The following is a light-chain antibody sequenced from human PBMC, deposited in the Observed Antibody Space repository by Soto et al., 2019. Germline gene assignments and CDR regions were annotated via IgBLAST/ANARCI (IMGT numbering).Light chain of an antibody. J-gene: IGLJ2*01. CDR3: SSYAGSNTYVV. Sequence: QSALTQPRSASGSPGQSVTISCTGTSSDVGGYDYVSWYQQHPAKAPKLMISEVNKRPSGVPDRFSGSKSGNTASLTVSGLQAEDEADYYCSSYAGSNTYVVFGGGTKLTVL. CDR2: EVN. V-gene: IGLV2-8*01. CDR1: SSDVGGYDY.